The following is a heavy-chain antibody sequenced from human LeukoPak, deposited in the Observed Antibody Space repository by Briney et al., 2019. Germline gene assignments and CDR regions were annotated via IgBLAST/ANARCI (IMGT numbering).Heavy chain of an antibody. J-gene: IGHJ4*02. Sequence: SETLSLTCTVSGGSISSYYWSWIRQPPGKGLEWIGYIYYSGSTNYNSSLKSRVTISVDTSKNQFSLKLSSVTAADTAVYYCARGGPLADSSGYWGYWGQGTLVTVSS. CDR3: ARGGPLADSSGYWGY. V-gene: IGHV4-59*01. D-gene: IGHD3-22*01. CDR2: IYYSGST. CDR1: GGSISSYY.